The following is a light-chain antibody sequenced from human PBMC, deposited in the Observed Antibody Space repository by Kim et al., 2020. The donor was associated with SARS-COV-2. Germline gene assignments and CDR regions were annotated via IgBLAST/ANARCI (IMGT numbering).Light chain of an antibody. CDR3: QVWHTSSDPFV. CDR1: DTGSKS. CDR2: NNY. Sequence: SYELTQPPSVSVAPGKTATITCGTDDTGSKSVHCYQQKPGQAPALVIYNNYVRPSGIPERFSGSNSGNTATLTISRVEAGDEADYYCQVWHTSSDPFVFGTGTKVTVL. V-gene: IGLV3-21*04. J-gene: IGLJ1*01.